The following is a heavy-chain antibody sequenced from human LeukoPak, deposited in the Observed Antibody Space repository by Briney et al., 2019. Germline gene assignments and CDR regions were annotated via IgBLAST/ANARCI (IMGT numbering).Heavy chain of an antibody. V-gene: IGHV1-2*02. CDR3: ARDPWYCSGGSCYSLKNRYYFDY. J-gene: IGHJ4*02. Sequence: GASVKVSCKASGYTFTGYYMHWVRQAPGQGLEWMGWINPNSGGTNYAQKFQGRVTMTRDTSISTAYMELSRLGSDDTAVYYCARDPWYCSGGSCYSLKNRYYFDYWGQGTLVTVSS. D-gene: IGHD2-15*01. CDR1: GYTFTGYY. CDR2: INPNSGGT.